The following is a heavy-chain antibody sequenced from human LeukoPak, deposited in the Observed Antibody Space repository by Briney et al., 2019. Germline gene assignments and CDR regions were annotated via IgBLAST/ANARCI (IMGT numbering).Heavy chain of an antibody. Sequence: GASVKVSCKASGYTFTGYYMDWVRQAPGQGLEWMGWINPNSGGTNYAQKFQGRVTMTRDTSISTAYMELSRLRSDDTAVYYCARDQSTMVRGVGNYWGQGTLVTVSS. CDR3: ARDQSTMVRGVGNY. CDR2: INPNSGGT. D-gene: IGHD3-10*01. V-gene: IGHV1-2*02. J-gene: IGHJ4*02. CDR1: GYTFTGYY.